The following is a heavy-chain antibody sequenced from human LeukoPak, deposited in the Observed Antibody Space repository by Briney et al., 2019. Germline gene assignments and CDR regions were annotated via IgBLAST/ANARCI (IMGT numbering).Heavy chain of an antibody. CDR1: GFTFSSYS. CDR3: ARDWAAAGIRY. CDR2: ISSSSSTI. V-gene: IGHV3-48*01. D-gene: IGHD6-13*01. Sequence: QPGGSLRLSCAASGFTFSSYSMNWVRQAPGKGLEWVSYISSSSSTIYYADSVKGRFTISRDNAKNSLYLQMNSLRAEDTAVYYCARDWAAAGIRYWGQGTLVTVSS. J-gene: IGHJ4*02.